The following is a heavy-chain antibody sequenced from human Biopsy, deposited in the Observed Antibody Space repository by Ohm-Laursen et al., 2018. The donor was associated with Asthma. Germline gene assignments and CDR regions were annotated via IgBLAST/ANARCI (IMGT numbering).Heavy chain of an antibody. D-gene: IGHD6-19*01. CDR1: GLTFRNYG. CDR2: ISFDGSTK. Sequence: SLRLSCAASGLTFRNYGMHWVRQAPGKGLEWVALISFDGSTKYFADSVKGRFTISRDNSKNTLYLQMNSLRAEDTAVYYCARDSYSSGLYDDFESWGQGTLVTVSS. V-gene: IGHV3-30*03. J-gene: IGHJ4*02. CDR3: ARDSYSSGLYDDFES.